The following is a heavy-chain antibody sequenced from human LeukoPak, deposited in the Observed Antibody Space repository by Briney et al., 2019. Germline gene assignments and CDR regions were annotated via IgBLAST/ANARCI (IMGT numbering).Heavy chain of an antibody. CDR2: INHSGST. V-gene: IGHV4-34*01. Sequence: SETLSLTCAVYGGSFSGYYWSWIRQPPGKGLEWIGEINHSGSTNYNPSLKSRVTISVDTSKNQFSLKLSSVTAADTAVYYCATLGYSSGWYGDDYWGQGTLVTVSS. CDR3: ATLGYSSGWYGDDY. D-gene: IGHD6-19*01. J-gene: IGHJ4*02. CDR1: GGSFSGYY.